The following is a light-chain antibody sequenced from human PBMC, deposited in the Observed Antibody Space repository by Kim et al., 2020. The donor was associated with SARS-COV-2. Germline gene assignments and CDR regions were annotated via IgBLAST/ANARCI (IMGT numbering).Light chain of an antibody. CDR2: WAS. Sequence: DIVMTQSPDSLAVSLGERATINCKSSQSVLYSSNNKNYLAWYQQKPGQPPKLLIYWASTRESGVPDRFSGSGSGTDFTLTISSLQVEDVAVYYCQQYYSTPLTFGGGTKLEI. CDR3: QQYYSTPLT. V-gene: IGKV4-1*01. CDR1: QSVLYSSNNKNY. J-gene: IGKJ4*01.